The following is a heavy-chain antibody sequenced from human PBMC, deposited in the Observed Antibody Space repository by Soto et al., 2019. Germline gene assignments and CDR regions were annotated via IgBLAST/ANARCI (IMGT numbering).Heavy chain of an antibody. V-gene: IGHV1-18*01. CDR3: AREWDNKSEHSSGWYDDF. Sequence: QVQLVQSGAEVKKPGASVKVSCKASGYTFSSYGISWVRQAPGQGLEWMGWISGYSALTYYAQEVQGRVTMTTDTSTNTVYMELRSLRSDDTAVYYCAREWDNKSEHSSGWYDDFWGQGTLVTVSS. CDR2: ISGYSALT. D-gene: IGHD6-19*01. J-gene: IGHJ4*02. CDR1: GYTFSSYG.